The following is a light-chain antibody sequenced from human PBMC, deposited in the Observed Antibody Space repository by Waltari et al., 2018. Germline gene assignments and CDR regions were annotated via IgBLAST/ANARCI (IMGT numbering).Light chain of an antibody. V-gene: IGLV5-45*03. J-gene: IGLJ3*02. CDR2: SKSDSDK. CDR3: MILHSIAWV. Sequence: QAVLTQPSSLSASPGASASLTCTLRSGINVGTYKIYWYQQKPGSPPQYLLRSKSDSDKQQGAGVPRRFSGFKYASSNAGILLVSGLQSADEADYYCMILHSIAWVFDGCTKLTVL. CDR1: SGINVGTYK.